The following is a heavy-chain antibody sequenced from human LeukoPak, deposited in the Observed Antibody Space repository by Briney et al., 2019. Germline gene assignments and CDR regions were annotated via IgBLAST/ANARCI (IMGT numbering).Heavy chain of an antibody. CDR3: AKDPRPYHLLFYYFDY. Sequence: PGGSLRLSCAASEFTFSSYGMHWVRQAPGKGLEWVAFIRYDGSNKYYADSVKGRFTISRDNSKNTLYLQMNSLRAEDTAVYYCAKDPRPYHLLFYYFDYWGPGTLVTVSS. CDR1: EFTFSSYG. J-gene: IGHJ4*02. V-gene: IGHV3-30*02. D-gene: IGHD2-15*01. CDR2: IRYDGSNK.